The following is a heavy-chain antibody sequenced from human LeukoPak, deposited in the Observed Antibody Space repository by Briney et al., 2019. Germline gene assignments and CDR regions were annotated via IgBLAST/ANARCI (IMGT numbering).Heavy chain of an antibody. J-gene: IGHJ4*02. CDR3: ARSRRIAAASSEGY. D-gene: IGHD6-13*01. V-gene: IGHV3-30-3*01. CDR1: GFTFSSYA. Sequence: PGGSLRLSCAASGFTFSSYAMHWVRQAPGKGLEWVAVISYDGSNKYYADSVKGRFTISRDNSKNTLYLQMNSLRAEDTAVYYRARSRRIAAASSEGYWGQGTLVTVSS. CDR2: ISYDGSNK.